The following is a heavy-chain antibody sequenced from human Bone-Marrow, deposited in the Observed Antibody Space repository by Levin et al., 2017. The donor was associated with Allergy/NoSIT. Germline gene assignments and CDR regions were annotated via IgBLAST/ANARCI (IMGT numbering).Heavy chain of an antibody. V-gene: IGHV3-21*06. D-gene: IGHD3-10*01. Sequence: KPGGSLRLSCAVSGITLTSESMNWVRQAPGKGLEWVSSISSSGYRIYYRDSVRGRFTISRDTAKNSLYLQLNSLRAEDTAVYYCVRDRGAAPDLHESPWSWFDPWGQGTLVTVSS. CDR2: ISSSGYRI. J-gene: IGHJ5*02. CDR1: GITLTSES. CDR3: VRDRGAAPDLHESPWSWFDP.